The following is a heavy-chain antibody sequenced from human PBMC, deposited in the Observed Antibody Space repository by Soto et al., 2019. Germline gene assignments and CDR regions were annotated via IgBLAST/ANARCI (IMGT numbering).Heavy chain of an antibody. CDR3: TRDSASYSSSSGSYWYFDL. J-gene: IGHJ2*01. V-gene: IGHV3-7*01. CDR1: RFTFSSYW. Sequence: PGGSLRLSCAVSRFTFSSYWMTWVRQAPGKGLEWVANIKQDGSEKYYVDSVKGRFTISRDNAKNSLYLQMDSLRDEDTAVYYCTRDSASYSSSSGSYWYFDLWGRGTLVTVSS. D-gene: IGHD6-6*01. CDR2: IKQDGSEK.